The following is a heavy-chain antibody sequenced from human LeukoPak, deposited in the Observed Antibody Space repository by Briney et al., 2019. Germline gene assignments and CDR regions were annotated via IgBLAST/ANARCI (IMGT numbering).Heavy chain of an antibody. V-gene: IGHV4-39*07. Sequence: SETLSLTCTVSGGSISTSSYYWGWVRQPPGKGLEWIGNIFYSGSTYYSPSLKSRVTISLDTSRNQFSLKLSSVTAADTAVYYCARAKARYCSSTSCYGDYFDYWGQGTLVTVSS. CDR3: ARAKARYCSSTSCYGDYFDY. CDR2: IFYSGST. J-gene: IGHJ4*02. D-gene: IGHD2-2*01. CDR1: GGSISTSSYY.